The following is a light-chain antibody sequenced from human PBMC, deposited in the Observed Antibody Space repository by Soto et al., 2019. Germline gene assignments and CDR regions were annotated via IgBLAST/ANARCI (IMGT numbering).Light chain of an antibody. V-gene: IGKV3-20*01. J-gene: IGKJ1*01. CDR3: QQYGSSPRT. CDR2: DAS. CDR1: QSVSRY. Sequence: ELVLTQSPGTLSLSPGGSATLSCRASQSVSRYLAWYQQKPGQALRLLIYDASKRATGIPARFSGSGSGTDFTLTISRLEPEDFAVYYCQQYGSSPRTFGQGTKVEIK.